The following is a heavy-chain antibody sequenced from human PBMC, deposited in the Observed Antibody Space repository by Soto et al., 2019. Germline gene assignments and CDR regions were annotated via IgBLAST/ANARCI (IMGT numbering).Heavy chain of an antibody. D-gene: IGHD5-12*01. J-gene: IGHJ4*02. CDR1: GFTFSSYA. V-gene: IGHV3-23*01. CDR3: AISSAQIVATADDY. Sequence: GGSLRLSCAASGFTFSSYAMSWVRQAPGKGLEWVSAISGSGGTTYYADSVKGRFTISRDNSKNTLYLQMNSLRAEDTAVYYCAISSAQIVATADDYWGQGTLITVSS. CDR2: ISGSGGTT.